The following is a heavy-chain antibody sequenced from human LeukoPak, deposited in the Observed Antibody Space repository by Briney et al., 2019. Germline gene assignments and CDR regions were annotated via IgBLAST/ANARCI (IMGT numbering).Heavy chain of an antibody. D-gene: IGHD4-17*01. V-gene: IGHV4-34*01. CDR2: INHSGST. J-gene: IGHJ6*03. CDR3: ARDVETVTTLGYYYYYMDV. Sequence: SETLSLTCAVYGGSFSGYYWRWVRQPPGKGLGWVGEINHSGSTNYNPHLKSRVTISVDTSKNQFSLKLSSVTAADTAVYYCARDVETVTTLGYYYYYMDVWGKGTTVTVSS. CDR1: GGSFSGYY.